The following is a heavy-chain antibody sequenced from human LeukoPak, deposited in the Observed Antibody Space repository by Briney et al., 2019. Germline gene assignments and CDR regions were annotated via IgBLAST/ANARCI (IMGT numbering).Heavy chain of an antibody. CDR1: GGTFSSYA. V-gene: IGHV1-69*06. J-gene: IGHJ4*02. Sequence: GASVKVSCKASGGTFSSYAISWVRQAPGQGLEWMGGIIPIFGTANYAQKFQGRVTITADKSTSTAYMELSSLRSEDTAVYYCARERIGYSGYDYVLYSWGQGTLVTVSS. CDR2: IIPIFGTA. D-gene: IGHD5-12*01. CDR3: ARERIGYSGYDYVLYS.